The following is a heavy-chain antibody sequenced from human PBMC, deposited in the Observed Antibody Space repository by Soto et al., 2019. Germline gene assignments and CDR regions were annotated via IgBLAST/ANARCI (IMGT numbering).Heavy chain of an antibody. D-gene: IGHD3-10*01. J-gene: IGHJ5*02. Sequence: EVQLVESGGGLVQPGGSLRLSCAASGFTFSSYWMSWVRQAPGKGLEWVANIKQDGSEKYYVDSVKGRFTISRDNARNSLYLQMNSLRAEDTAVYYCVRDNGNPKGRFDPWGQGTQVTVSS. V-gene: IGHV3-7*01. CDR1: GFTFSSYW. CDR3: VRDNGNPKGRFDP. CDR2: IKQDGSEK.